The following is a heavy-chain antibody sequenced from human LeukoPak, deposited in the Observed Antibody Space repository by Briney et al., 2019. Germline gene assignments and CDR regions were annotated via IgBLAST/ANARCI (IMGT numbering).Heavy chain of an antibody. J-gene: IGHJ5*02. CDR3: ARRCFGGTPCYDWFGP. CDR1: GASISSSGHS. Sequence: PSETLSLTCTVSGASISSSGHSWGWIRQPPGKGLEWIGIMSDSGNTYYNPSLKGRVSMSVDTSKNQFSLRLTSVTAADTAVYFCARRCFGGTPCYDWFGPWGQGTLVTVSS. CDR2: MSDSGNT. D-gene: IGHD2-15*01. V-gene: IGHV4-39*01.